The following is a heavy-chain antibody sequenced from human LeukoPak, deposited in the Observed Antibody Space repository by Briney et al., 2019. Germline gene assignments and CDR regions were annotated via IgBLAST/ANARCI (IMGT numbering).Heavy chain of an antibody. D-gene: IGHD1-26*01. CDR2: ISAYNGNT. CDR1: GYTFISYG. Sequence: ASVKVSCKASGYTFISYGISWVRQAPGQGREWMGWISAYNGNTNYAQKFQGRVTMTTDTSTRTAYMELRSLKSEDTAVYYCARASSYLLDGAFDIWGQGTMVTVSS. J-gene: IGHJ3*02. V-gene: IGHV1-18*01. CDR3: ARASSYLLDGAFDI.